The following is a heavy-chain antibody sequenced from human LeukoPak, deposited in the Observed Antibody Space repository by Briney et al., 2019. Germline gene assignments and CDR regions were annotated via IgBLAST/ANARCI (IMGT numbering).Heavy chain of an antibody. CDR1: GFTFSSYG. CDR3: AKGQAPDY. CDR2: ISYDGSNK. V-gene: IGHV3-30*18. Sequence: GGSLRLSCAASGFTFSSYGMHWVRQAPGKGLEWVAVISYDGSNKYYADSVKGRFTISRDNSKNTLYLQMNSLRAEDTAVYYCAKGQAPDYWGQGTLVTASS. J-gene: IGHJ4*02.